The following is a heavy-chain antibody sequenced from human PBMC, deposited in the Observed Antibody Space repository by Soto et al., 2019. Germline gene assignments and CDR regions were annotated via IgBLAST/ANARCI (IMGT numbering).Heavy chain of an antibody. CDR3: ARVPDR. D-gene: IGHD2-2*01. Sequence: QLQLQESGLGLVKPSQTLSLTCAVSGGSISSGGYSWSWIRQPPGKGLEWIGYIYHSGSTYYNPSLXSXXTISVDRSKNQFSLKLSSVTAADTAVYYCARVPDRWGQGTLVTVSS. V-gene: IGHV4-30-2*01. CDR1: GGSISSGGYS. CDR2: IYHSGST. J-gene: IGHJ5*02.